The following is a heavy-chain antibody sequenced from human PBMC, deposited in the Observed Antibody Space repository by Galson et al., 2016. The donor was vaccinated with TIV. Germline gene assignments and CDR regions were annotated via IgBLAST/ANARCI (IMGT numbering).Heavy chain of an antibody. CDR3: ERMNYDFWSGSNPGWWFDP. Sequence: SLRLSCAGSGFIFSTYWMHWVRQVPGKGLLWVSHINRDGSNTSYADSVKGRFTISRDNAKNMVYLQMNSLSGGDTAGYYCERMNYDFWSGSNPGWWFDPWGQGTQVTVSS. J-gene: IGHJ5*02. V-gene: IGHV3-74*01. CDR2: INRDGSNT. D-gene: IGHD3-3*01. CDR1: GFIFSTYW.